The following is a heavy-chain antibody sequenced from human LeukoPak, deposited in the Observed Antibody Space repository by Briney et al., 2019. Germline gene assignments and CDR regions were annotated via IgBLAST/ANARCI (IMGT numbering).Heavy chain of an antibody. CDR1: GGSISSNY. D-gene: IGHD1-1*01. Sequence: PSETLSLTCTVSGGSISSNYWSWFRQPPGKGLEWIGYIYYSANTNYNPSLKSRVTISVDTSQNQFSLRLSTVTAADTALYYCARQGTSSYYYYSMDFWGQGTTVTVSS. CDR2: IYYSANT. J-gene: IGHJ6*02. V-gene: IGHV4-59*08. CDR3: ARQGTSSYYYYSMDF.